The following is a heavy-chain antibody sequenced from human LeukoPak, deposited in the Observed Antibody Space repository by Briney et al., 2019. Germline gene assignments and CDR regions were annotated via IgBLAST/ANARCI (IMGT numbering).Heavy chain of an antibody. V-gene: IGHV3-23*01. CDR2: ISGSGGST. Sequence: GGSLRLSCAASGFTFSSYAMSRVRQAPGKGLEWVSAISGSGGSTYYADSVKGRFTISRDNSKNTLYLQMNSLRAEDTAVYYCAKVFGDMIVVVIGYFDYWGQGTLVTVSS. CDR1: GFTFSSYA. J-gene: IGHJ4*02. CDR3: AKVFGDMIVVVIGYFDY. D-gene: IGHD3-22*01.